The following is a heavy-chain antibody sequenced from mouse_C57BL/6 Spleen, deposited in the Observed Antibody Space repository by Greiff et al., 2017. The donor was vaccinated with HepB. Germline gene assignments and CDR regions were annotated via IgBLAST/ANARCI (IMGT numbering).Heavy chain of an antibody. D-gene: IGHD1-1*01. J-gene: IGHJ1*03. V-gene: IGHV5-17*01. CDR2: ISSGSSTI. CDR1: GFTFSDYG. Sequence: EVQLVESGGGLVKPGGSLKLSCAASGFTFSDYGMHWVRQAPEKGLEWVAYISSGSSTIYYADTVKGRFTISRDNAKNTLFLQMTSLRSEDTAMYYCARISLYYYGSSYWYFDVWGTGTTVTVSS. CDR3: ARISLYYYGSSYWYFDV.